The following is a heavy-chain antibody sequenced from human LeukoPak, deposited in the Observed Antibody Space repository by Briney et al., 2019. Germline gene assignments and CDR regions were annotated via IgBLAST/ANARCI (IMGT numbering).Heavy chain of an antibody. J-gene: IGHJ4*02. CDR2: ISGSGGST. CDR3: AKVPAVRITIFGVSFDF. D-gene: IGHD3-3*01. CDR1: GFTFSSYA. V-gene: IGHV3-23*01. Sequence: GGSLRLSCAASGFTFSSYAMNWVRQAPGKGLEWVSAISGSGGSTYYADSVKGRFTISRDNSKSTLYLQMNGLRAEDTAVYYCAKVPAVRITIFGVSFDFWGQGTLVTVSS.